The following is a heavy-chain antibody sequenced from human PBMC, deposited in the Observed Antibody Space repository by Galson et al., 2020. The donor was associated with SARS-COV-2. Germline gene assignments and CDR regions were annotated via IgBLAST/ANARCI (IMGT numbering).Heavy chain of an antibody. CDR2: IWYDGSNK. CDR1: GFRFRDHG. CDR3: ARDGQDGYNLDY. Sequence: GEYLKISCAASGFRFRDHGIHWVRQSPGKGLEWVAFIWYDGSNKYYADSVKGRFTISRDNYRNALYLQMNSLRAEDKSVYYCARDGQDGYNLDYWGRGTLVTVSS. J-gene: IGHJ4*02. D-gene: IGHD5-12*01. V-gene: IGHV3-30*02.